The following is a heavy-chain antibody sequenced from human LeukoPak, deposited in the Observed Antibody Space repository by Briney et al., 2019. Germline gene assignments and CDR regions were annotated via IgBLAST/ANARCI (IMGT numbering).Heavy chain of an antibody. CDR1: GYTFTSYG. V-gene: IGHV1-18*01. CDR3: ARIPTGGFLGWSYYYYYGMDV. CDR2: ISAYNGNT. D-gene: IGHD3-3*01. Sequence: ASVKVSCKASGYTFTSYGISWVRQAPGQGLEWMGWISAYNGNTNYAQKLQGRVTMTTDTSTSTAYMELRSLRSDDTAVYYCARIPTGGFLGWSYYYYYGMDVWGQGTTVTVSS. J-gene: IGHJ6*02.